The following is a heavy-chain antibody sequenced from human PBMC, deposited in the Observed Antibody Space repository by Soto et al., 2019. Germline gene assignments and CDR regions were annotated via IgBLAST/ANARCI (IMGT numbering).Heavy chain of an antibody. CDR1: GYTFTSYT. Sequence: ASVKVSCKASGYTFTSYTMHWVRQAPGQRLEWMGWINAGNGNTKYSQKLQGRVTMTTDTSTSTAYMELRSLRSDDTAVYYCARAPGRRGFLEWLPSDAFDIWGQGTMVTVSS. D-gene: IGHD3-3*01. V-gene: IGHV1-3*01. J-gene: IGHJ3*02. CDR3: ARAPGRRGFLEWLPSDAFDI. CDR2: INAGNGNT.